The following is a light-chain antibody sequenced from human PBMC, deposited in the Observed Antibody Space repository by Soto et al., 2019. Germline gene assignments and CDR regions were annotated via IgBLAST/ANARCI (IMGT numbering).Light chain of an antibody. J-gene: IGKJ4*01. V-gene: IGKV3-20*01. CDR1: QSVSSSY. CDR2: GAS. CDR3: QQYGSSPPRLT. Sequence: EIVLTQSPGTLSLSPGERATLSCRASQSVSSSYLAWYQQKPGQAPRLLIYGASSRATGIPDRFSGSGSGTDFTLTISRLEPEDFAVYYWQQYGSSPPRLTFGGGTKVDIK.